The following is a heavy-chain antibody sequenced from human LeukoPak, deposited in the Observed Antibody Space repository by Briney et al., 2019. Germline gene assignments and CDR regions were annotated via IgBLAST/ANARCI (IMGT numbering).Heavy chain of an antibody. CDR2: IKQDGSEM. CDR3: ARAATGTSRDY. V-gene: IGHV3-7*04. J-gene: IGHJ4*02. CDR1: GFTFSDYW. Sequence: GSLRLSCAASGFTFSDYWMNWVRQAPGTGLEWVADIKQDGSEMFYADSVKGRFSISRDNAKNSLYLQMNSLRAEDTAVYYCARAATGTSRDYWGQGTLVTVSS. D-gene: IGHD6-13*01.